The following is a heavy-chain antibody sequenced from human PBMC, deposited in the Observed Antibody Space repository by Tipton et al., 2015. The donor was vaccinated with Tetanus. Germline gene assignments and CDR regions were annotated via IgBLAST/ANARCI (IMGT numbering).Heavy chain of an antibody. CDR2: ITGGNT. CDR3: ARRSLTNYGLDV. V-gene: IGHV3-23*01. Sequence: SLRLSCAASGFTFSNYAMSWVRQAPGKGLEWVSGITGGNTYYADSVKGRFTISRDNSKNTLSLQMNSLRGEDTAVYYCARRSLTNYGLDVWGQGTTVTVSS. CDR1: GFTFSNYA. D-gene: IGHD1/OR15-1a*01. J-gene: IGHJ6*02.